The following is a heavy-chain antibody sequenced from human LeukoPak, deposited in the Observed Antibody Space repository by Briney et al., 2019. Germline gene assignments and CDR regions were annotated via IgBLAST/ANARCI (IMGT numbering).Heavy chain of an antibody. D-gene: IGHD2-2*01. Sequence: PSGTLSLTCAVSGGSISSGNWWSWVRQPPGKGLEWIGEIYHSGSTNYNPSLKSLVTISVDKSKNQFSLKLSSVTAADTAVYYCARDAPYCSSTSCPPGYWGQGTLVTVSS. CDR1: GGSISSGNW. CDR3: ARDAPYCSSTSCPPGY. V-gene: IGHV4-4*02. CDR2: IYHSGST. J-gene: IGHJ4*02.